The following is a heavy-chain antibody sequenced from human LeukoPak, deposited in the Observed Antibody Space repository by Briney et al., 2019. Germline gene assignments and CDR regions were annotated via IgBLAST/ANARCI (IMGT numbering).Heavy chain of an antibody. CDR3: ARELLITRTWFDP. D-gene: IGHD3-22*01. CDR2: INTNTGNP. Sequence: ASVKVSCKASGYSFTTYAMNWVRQAPGQGLEWMGWINTNTGNPTYAQGFTGRFVFSLDTSVSTAYLQISSLKAEDTAVYYCARELLITRTWFDPRGQGTLVTVSS. V-gene: IGHV7-4-1*02. J-gene: IGHJ5*02. CDR1: GYSFTTYA.